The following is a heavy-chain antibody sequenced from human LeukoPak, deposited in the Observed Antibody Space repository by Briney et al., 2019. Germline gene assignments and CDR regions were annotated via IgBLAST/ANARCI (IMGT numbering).Heavy chain of an antibody. CDR3: ARAGISGSPDY. D-gene: IGHD1-26*01. J-gene: IGHJ4*02. CDR1: GYSISSGYY. V-gene: IGHV4-38-2*02. Sequence: SETLSLTCTVSGYSISSGYYWGWIRQPPGKGLEWIGSIYHSGSTYYNPSLKSRVTISVDTSKNQFSLKLSSVTAADTAVYYCARAGISGSPDYWGQGTLVTVSS. CDR2: IYHSGST.